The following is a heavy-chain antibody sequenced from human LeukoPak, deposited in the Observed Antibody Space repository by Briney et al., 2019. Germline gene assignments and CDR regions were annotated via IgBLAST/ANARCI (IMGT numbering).Heavy chain of an antibody. J-gene: IGHJ4*02. D-gene: IGHD6-13*01. CDR1: GGSISSYY. Sequence: PSETLSLTCTVSGGSISSYYWSWIRQPPGKGLEWIGYIYYSGSTNYNPSLKSRVTILVDTSKNQFSLKLSSVTAADTAVYYCARVSSSWSYYFDYWGQGTLVTVSS. CDR3: ARVSSSWSYYFDY. CDR2: IYYSGST. V-gene: IGHV4-59*01.